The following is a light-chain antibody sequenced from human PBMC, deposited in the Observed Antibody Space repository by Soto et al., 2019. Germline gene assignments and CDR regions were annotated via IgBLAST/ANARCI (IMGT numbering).Light chain of an antibody. CDR2: KET. CDR1: QSISSW. CDR3: QQYNTYST. J-gene: IGKJ1*01. Sequence: DIQMTQSPSTLSASVGDRVTITCRASQSISSWLAWYQQKPGKAPKLLIYKETSLESGVPSRFSGTGSGTEFTINMSSMKPDDFDASYGQQYNTYSTFGQGTKVEIK. V-gene: IGKV1-5*03.